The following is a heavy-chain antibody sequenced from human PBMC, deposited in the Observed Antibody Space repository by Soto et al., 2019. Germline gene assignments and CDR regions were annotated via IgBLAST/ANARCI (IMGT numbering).Heavy chain of an antibody. J-gene: IGHJ4*02. CDR3: ARSETGYSRFDY. V-gene: IGHV1-3*01. D-gene: IGHD3-9*01. CDR1: GYTFTGNA. CDR2: IDPGNGNT. Sequence: QVQLVQSGAEVKNPGASVKVSCRASGYTFTGNAIHWIRQAPGQRLEWIGKIDPGNGNTNYSQNFQGRVTITRDTSASAAYMELNTLGSEDTSIYYCARSETGYSRFDYWGQGTLVTVSS.